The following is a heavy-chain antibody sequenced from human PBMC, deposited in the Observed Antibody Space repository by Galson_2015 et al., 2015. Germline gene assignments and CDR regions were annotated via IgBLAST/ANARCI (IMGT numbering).Heavy chain of an antibody. CDR2: ISSNSGGT. J-gene: IGHJ4*02. CDR3: ASGRPLLDH. D-gene: IGHD2-21*02. Sequence: SVKVSCKASGYTFGGYFMHWVRQAPGQGLEWMGRISSNSGGTDYTQTFQGRVTMTRDKSISTVYMELRSLRSDDSAVYYCASGRPLLDHWGQGTLVTVSS. CDR1: GYTFGGYF. V-gene: IGHV1-2*06.